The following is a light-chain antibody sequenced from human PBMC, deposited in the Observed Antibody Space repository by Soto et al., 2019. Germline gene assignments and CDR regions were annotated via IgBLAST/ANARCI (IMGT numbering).Light chain of an antibody. Sequence: QSVLTQPPSMSAAPGQKATISCSGSDSNIGGSFVSWYQQIPGTAPRLLIYDTDKRPSGTPARFSGSRSGSSATLDIAGLQAADEALYYCATWDSHLSNVVFGGGTKLTVL. V-gene: IGLV1-51*01. CDR3: ATWDSHLSNVV. J-gene: IGLJ2*01. CDR2: DTD. CDR1: DSNIGGSF.